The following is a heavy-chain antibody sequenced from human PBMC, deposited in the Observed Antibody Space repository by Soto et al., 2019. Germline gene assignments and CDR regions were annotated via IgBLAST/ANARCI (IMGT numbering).Heavy chain of an antibody. CDR1: GYTFTSYD. D-gene: IGHD6-19*01. J-gene: IGHJ4*02. Sequence: ASVKVSCKASGYTFTSYDINWVRQATGQGLEWMGWMNPNSGNTGYAQKFQGRVNMTRNTSISTAYMELSSLRSEDTAVYYCARERTVAGNDYWGQGTLVTVSS. CDR2: MNPNSGNT. CDR3: ARERTVAGNDY. V-gene: IGHV1-8*01.